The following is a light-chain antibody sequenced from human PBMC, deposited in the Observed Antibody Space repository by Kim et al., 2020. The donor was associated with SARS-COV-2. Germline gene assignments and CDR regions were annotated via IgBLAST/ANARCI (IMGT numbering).Light chain of an antibody. CDR1: SSDVGGYNY. CDR3: SSYAGSNTVV. J-gene: IGLJ2*01. V-gene: IGLV2-8*01. Sequence: QSALTQPPSASGSPGQSSTISCTGTSSDVGGYNYVSWYQQHPGKAPKHMIYEVDKRPAGVPDRFSGSKSANTASLTVSGLQAEDEADYYCSSYAGSNTVVFGGGTKVTVL. CDR2: EVD.